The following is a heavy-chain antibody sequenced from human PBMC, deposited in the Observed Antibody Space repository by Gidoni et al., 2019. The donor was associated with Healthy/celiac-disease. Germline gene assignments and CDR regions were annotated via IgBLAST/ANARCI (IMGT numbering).Heavy chain of an antibody. Sequence: EVQLLESGGGLVQPGGSLRLSCAASGFLLRNYAMNWVRQAPGKGLEWVSHITSSGATRYYADSVKGRFTISRDISKNTLYLQMNSLRAEDTALYYCARDRVGGSGDWGQGTLVTVSS. D-gene: IGHD2-15*01. CDR1: GFLLRNYA. V-gene: IGHV3-23*01. CDR3: ARDRVGGSGD. CDR2: ITSSGATR. J-gene: IGHJ4*02.